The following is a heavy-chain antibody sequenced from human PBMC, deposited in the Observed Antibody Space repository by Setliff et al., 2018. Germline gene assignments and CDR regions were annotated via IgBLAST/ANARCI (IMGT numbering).Heavy chain of an antibody. D-gene: IGHD4-17*01. Sequence: SETLSLTCAVSGLSISGEYYWGWIRQPPGGGPEWIGIISHSGSTYYNPSLRSRVTISLDTSKNQFSPKLTSVTAADTAVYYCAGGRRYDYGWDFDYWGQGTLVTVSS. J-gene: IGHJ4*02. V-gene: IGHV4-38-2*01. CDR3: AGGRRYDYGWDFDY. CDR2: ISHSGST. CDR1: GLSISGEYY.